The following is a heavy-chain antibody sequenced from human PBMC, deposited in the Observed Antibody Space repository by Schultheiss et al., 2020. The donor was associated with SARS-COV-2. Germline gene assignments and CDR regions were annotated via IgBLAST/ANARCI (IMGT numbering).Heavy chain of an antibody. V-gene: IGHV3-7*01. Sequence: GGSLRLSCAASGFTFSSYWMSWVRQAPGKGLEWVANIKQDGSEKYYADSVKGRFTISRDNSKNTLYLQMNSLRAEDTAVYYCAKDFEVYGAYFDYWGQGTLVTVSS. CDR3: AKDFEVYGAYFDY. CDR1: GFTFSSYW. D-gene: IGHD4-17*01. J-gene: IGHJ4*02. CDR2: IKQDGSEK.